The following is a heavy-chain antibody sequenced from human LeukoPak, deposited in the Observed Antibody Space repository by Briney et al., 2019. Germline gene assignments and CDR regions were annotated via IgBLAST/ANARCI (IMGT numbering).Heavy chain of an antibody. CDR2: IGTAGDT. CDR1: GFTFSSYD. J-gene: IGHJ6*02. CDR3: ARAPPTLYADYYGMDV. V-gene: IGHV3-13*01. D-gene: IGHD2-2*02. Sequence: GGSLRLSCAASGFTFSSYDMHWVRQATGKGLEWVSAIGTAGDTYYPGSVKGRFTISRENAKNSLYLQMNSLRAGDTAVYYCARAPPTLYADYYGMDVWGQGATVTVSS.